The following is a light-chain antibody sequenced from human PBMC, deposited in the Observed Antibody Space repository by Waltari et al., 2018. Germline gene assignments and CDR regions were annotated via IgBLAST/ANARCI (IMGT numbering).Light chain of an antibody. CDR2: DGS. Sequence: QSALTQPASVSGSPGQSITISCTGPSSDVGSYNYVSWYQQLPGKAPKTIIYDGSKRPSGVSNRFSGSKSGNTASLTISGLQAEDEADYYCSSYTSSVLFGGGTKLTVL. CDR3: SSYTSSVL. J-gene: IGLJ2*01. V-gene: IGLV2-14*03. CDR1: SSDVGSYNY.